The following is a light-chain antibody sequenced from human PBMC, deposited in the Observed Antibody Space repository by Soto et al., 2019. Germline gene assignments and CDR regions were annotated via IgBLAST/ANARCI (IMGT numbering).Light chain of an antibody. CDR3: CSYAGRSTLV. CDR2: EGS. J-gene: IGLJ3*02. Sequence: QSVLTQPASVSGSPGQSITISCTGSSSDVGSYNLVSWDQQYPGKAPKLMIYEGSKRPSGVSNRFAGSKSGNTASLTISGLQAEDEADYYCCSYAGRSTLVFGGGTKLTFL. CDR1: SSDVGSYNL. V-gene: IGLV2-23*01.